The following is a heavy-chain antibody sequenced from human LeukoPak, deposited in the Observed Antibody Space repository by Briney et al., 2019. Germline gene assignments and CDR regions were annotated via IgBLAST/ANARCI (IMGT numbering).Heavy chain of an antibody. D-gene: IGHD3-9*01. J-gene: IGHJ3*01. Sequence: SESLSLTCGVSGFSISSVYYWGWIRQPPGKGLGWIGSIYHGGSTYYNPSLKSRVTISVDTSKNQFSLKLSSVTAADTAVYYCVRPDDNSFDFWGQGTMVTVSS. V-gene: IGHV4-38-2*01. CDR1: GFSISSVYY. CDR2: IYHGGST. CDR3: VRPDDNSFDF.